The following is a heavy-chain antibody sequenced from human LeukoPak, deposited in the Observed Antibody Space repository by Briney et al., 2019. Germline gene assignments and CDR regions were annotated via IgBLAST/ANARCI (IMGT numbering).Heavy chain of an antibody. CDR2: IYYSGST. D-gene: IGHD4-17*01. Sequence: SETLSLTCTVSGGSISSYYWSWIRQPPGKGLEWIGYIYYSGSTNYNPSLKSRVTISVDTSKNQFSLKLSSVTAADTAVYYCARSDYGDYAGYWGQGTLVTVSS. CDR3: ARSDYGDYAGY. CDR1: GGSISSYY. V-gene: IGHV4-59*08. J-gene: IGHJ4*02.